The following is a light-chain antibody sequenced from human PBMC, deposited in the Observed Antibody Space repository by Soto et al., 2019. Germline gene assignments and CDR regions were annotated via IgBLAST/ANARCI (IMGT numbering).Light chain of an antibody. Sequence: DIQLTQSPSFLSASVGDRVTITCRASQGISRYLAWYQQKPGTAPKLLIFAASTLQNGVPSRFSGSGSGTEFSLTVSSLQPEDFATYYCLHRKSYSPGTFGPGTKVDIK. V-gene: IGKV1-9*01. J-gene: IGKJ3*01. CDR2: AAS. CDR1: QGISRY. CDR3: LHRKSYSPGT.